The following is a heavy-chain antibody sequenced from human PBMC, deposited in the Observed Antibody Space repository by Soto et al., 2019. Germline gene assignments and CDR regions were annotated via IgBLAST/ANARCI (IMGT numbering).Heavy chain of an antibody. V-gene: IGHV3-21*01. CDR2: ISSSSSYI. Sequence: GGSLRLSCAASGFTFSSYSMNWVRQAPGKGLEWVSSISSSSSYIYYADSVKGRFTISRDNAKNSLYLQMNSLRAEDTAVYYCARTLFRSYGVDVWGQGTTVTVSS. CDR3: ARTLFRSYGVDV. J-gene: IGHJ6*02. CDR1: GFTFSSYS.